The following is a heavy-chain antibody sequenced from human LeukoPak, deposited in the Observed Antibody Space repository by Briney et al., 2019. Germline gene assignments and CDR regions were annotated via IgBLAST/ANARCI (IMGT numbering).Heavy chain of an antibody. CDR3: AKGSSSGRPYFFDY. D-gene: IGHD3-3*01. V-gene: IGHV3-23*01. Sequence: GRSLRLSCAASGFTFSSYAMGWVRQAPGKGLDWFSAISGGSVGATYYADAVKGRFTISRDNSKTTLYLEMNSLRAEDTAVYYCAKGSSSGRPYFFDYWGQGSLVAVSS. CDR2: ISGGSVGAT. J-gene: IGHJ4*02. CDR1: GFTFSSYA.